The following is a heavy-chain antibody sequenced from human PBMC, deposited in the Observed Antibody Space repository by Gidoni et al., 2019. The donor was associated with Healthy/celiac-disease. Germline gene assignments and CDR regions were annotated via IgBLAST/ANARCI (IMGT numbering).Heavy chain of an antibody. CDR3: ARGHGYSYGLRKGPFDY. J-gene: IGHJ4*02. D-gene: IGHD5-18*01. Sequence: QVQLQQWGAGLLKPSETLSLTCAVYGGSFSGYYWSWIRQPPGKGLEWIGEINHSGSTNYNPSLKSRVTISVDTSKNQFSLKLSSVTAADTAVYYCARGHGYSYGLRKGPFDYWGQGTLVTVSS. CDR1: GGSFSGYY. V-gene: IGHV4-34*01. CDR2: INHSGST.